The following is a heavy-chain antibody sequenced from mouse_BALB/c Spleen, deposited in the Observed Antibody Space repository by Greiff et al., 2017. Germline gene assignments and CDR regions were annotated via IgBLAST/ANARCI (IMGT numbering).Heavy chain of an antibody. J-gene: IGHJ3*01. V-gene: IGHV1-18*01. CDR3: ARPCYDGYTWFAY. CDR2: INPNNGGT. CDR1: GYTFTDYN. Sequence: EVQLQQSGPELVKPGASVKIPCKASGYTFTDYNMDWVKQSHGKSLEWIGDINPNNGGTIYNQKFKGKATLTVDKSSSTAYMELRSLTSEDTAVYDCARPCYDGYTWFAYWGQGTLVTVSA. D-gene: IGHD2-3*01.